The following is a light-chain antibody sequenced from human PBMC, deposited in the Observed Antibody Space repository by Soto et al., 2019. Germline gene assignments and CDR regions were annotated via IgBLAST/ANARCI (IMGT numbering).Light chain of an antibody. CDR3: GSYISNTTWM. CDR1: SNDIGTYNY. CDR2: EVS. J-gene: IGLJ3*02. V-gene: IGLV2-14*01. Sequence: QSVLTQPASVSGSPGQSIAISCTGTSNDIGTYNYVSWYQQHPGEAPKLMIYEVSNRPSGVSDRFSGSKSGNTASLTISGLQTEDEADYYCGSYISNTTWMFGGGTQLTVL.